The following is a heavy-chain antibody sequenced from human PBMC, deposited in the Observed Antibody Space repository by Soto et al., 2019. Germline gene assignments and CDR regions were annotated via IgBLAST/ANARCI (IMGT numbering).Heavy chain of an antibody. CDR2: VYDVDGT. J-gene: IGHJ3*02. CDR3: APWHRREPAYDI. V-gene: IGHV3-53*01. CDR1: GLTVSGKKY. Sequence: DVQLVESGGGLIQPGGSLRLSCVASGLTVSGKKYMAWVRQAPGKGPEWLSGVYDVDGTYYADSVRGRFTTSIDSSRTTVSRQMRDLRPEDTALYFCAPWHRREPAYDIWGQGTMVTVSS.